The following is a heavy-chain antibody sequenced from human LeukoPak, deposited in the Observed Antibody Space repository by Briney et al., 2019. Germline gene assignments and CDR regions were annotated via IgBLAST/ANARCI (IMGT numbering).Heavy chain of an antibody. D-gene: IGHD6-13*01. CDR3: ARGGSSSWYSTPFDP. V-gene: IGHV1-2*02. CDR2: INPNSGGT. CDR1: GYTFTGYY. J-gene: IGHJ5*02. Sequence: ASVKVSCKASGYTFTGYYMHWVRQAPGQGLEWMGWINPNSGGTNYAQKFQGRVTMTRDTSISTAYMELSRPRAEDTAVYYCARGGSSSWYSTPFDPWGQGTLVTVSS.